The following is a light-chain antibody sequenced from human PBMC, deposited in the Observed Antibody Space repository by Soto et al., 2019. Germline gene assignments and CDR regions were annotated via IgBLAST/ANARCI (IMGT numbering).Light chain of an antibody. CDR2: DVK. V-gene: IGLV2-14*03. CDR3: TSWKTRTTMI. CDR1: SSDIGAYNV. J-gene: IGLJ2*01. Sequence: QSALTQPASVSGSPGQSITISCTGTSSDIGAYNVVSWYQQHPGKPPKLMLYDVKIRPSGVSNRFSGSKSGNTASLTISRLQDEDEADYYCTSWKTRTTMIFGGGTKLTVL.